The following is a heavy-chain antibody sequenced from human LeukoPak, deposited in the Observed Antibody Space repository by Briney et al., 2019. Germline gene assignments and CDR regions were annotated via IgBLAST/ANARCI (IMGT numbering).Heavy chain of an antibody. CDR1: GYTFTSYD. D-gene: IGHD3-22*01. J-gene: IGHJ4*02. V-gene: IGHV1-8*01. CDR3: ARGSGTMYDSSGYGLD. CDR2: MNPNSGNT. Sequence: GASVKVSCKASGYTFTSYDINWVRQATGQGLEWMGWMNPNSGNTGYAQKFQGRVTMARNTSIRTAYMELSSLRSEDTAVYYCARGSGTMYDSSGYGLDWGQGTLVTVSS.